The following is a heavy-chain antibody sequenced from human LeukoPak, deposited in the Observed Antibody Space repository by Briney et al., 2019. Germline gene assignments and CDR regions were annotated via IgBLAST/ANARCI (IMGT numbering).Heavy chain of an antibody. CDR2: ISHSGDV. CDR1: LFSLRRGFF. D-gene: IGHD2-15*01. Sequence: ASETLSLTCTVSLFSLRRGFFWGWVRQPPGKGLEWIGSISHSGDVYYNPSLKSRVTISVDTSKNRFSLKVTSVTAADTALYYCARVVASTSIDAWGQGTLVTVST. J-gene: IGHJ5*02. V-gene: IGHV4-38-2*02. CDR3: ARVVASTSIDA.